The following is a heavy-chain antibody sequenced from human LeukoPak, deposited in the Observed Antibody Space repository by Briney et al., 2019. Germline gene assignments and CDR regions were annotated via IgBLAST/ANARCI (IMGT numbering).Heavy chain of an antibody. CDR1: GYAFTDYY. CDR3: ARGPHGRIYDILTGFDY. CDR2: IKPNSGGT. V-gene: IGHV1-2*02. Sequence: ASVKVSCKASGYAFTDYYIHWVRQAPGHGLEWMGWIKPNSGGTNYVQKFQGRVTMTRDTSISTAYMELSRVRSDDTAVYYCARGPHGRIYDILTGFDYWGQGTLVTVSS. J-gene: IGHJ4*02. D-gene: IGHD3-9*01.